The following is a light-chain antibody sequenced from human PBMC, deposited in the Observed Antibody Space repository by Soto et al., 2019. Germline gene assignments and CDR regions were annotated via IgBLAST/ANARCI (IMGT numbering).Light chain of an antibody. CDR3: QKYGSSPIT. CDR1: QSVSGSY. Sequence: ENVLAQAPGTVSLCPVARATHSRRASQSVSGSYLAWYQQKPGQAPRLLIYGASSRATGIPDRFSGSGSGTDFTLTISRLEPEDFAVYYCQKYGSSPITCGQG. V-gene: IGKV3-20*01. J-gene: IGKJ5*01. CDR2: GAS.